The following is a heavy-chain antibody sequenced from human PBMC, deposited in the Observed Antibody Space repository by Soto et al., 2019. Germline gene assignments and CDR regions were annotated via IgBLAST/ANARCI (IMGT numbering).Heavy chain of an antibody. CDR2: TYYRSKWYN. J-gene: IGHJ6*02. D-gene: IGHD1-7*01. CDR3: ARELELPGDYYYGMDV. V-gene: IGHV6-1*01. Sequence: SQTLSLTCATSGDSVSSNSAAWNWIRLSPSRGLEWLGRTYYRSKWYNDYAVSVKSRITINTDTSKNQFSLQLNSVTPEDTAVYYCARELELPGDYYYGMDVWGQGTTVTVSS. CDR1: GDSVSSNSAA.